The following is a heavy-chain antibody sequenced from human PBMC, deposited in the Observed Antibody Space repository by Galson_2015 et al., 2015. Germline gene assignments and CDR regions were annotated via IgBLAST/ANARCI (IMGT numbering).Heavy chain of an antibody. CDR1: GFTFRDYR. CDR2: ISNGGSTI. D-gene: IGHD3-3*01. CDR3: ARDGPWVLRFLDV. J-gene: IGHJ6*04. Sequence: SLRLSCAASGFTFRDYRMNWVRQAPGKGLEWISYISNGGSTIYYADSVKGRFTISRDNAKNSLYLQMNSLRDEDTAVYYCARDGPWVLRFLDVWGKGTTVTVSS. V-gene: IGHV3-48*02.